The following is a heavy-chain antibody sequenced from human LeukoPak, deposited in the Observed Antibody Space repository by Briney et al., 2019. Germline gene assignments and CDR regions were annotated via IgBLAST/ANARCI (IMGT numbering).Heavy chain of an antibody. D-gene: IGHD1-26*01. CDR1: GGSFSGYY. CDR2: INHSGST. Sequence: PSETLSLTCAVYGGSFSGYYWSWIRQPPGKGLEWIGEINHSGSTNYNPSLKSRVTISVDTSKSQFSLKLSSVTAADTAVYYCASLGGSQDYWGQGTLVTVSS. J-gene: IGHJ4*02. CDR3: ASLGGSQDY. V-gene: IGHV4-34*01.